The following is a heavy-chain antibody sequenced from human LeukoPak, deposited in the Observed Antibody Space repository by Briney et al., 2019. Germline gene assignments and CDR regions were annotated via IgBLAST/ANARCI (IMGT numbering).Heavy chain of an antibody. D-gene: IGHD2-15*01. J-gene: IGHJ4*02. CDR2: ISGSGGST. CDR1: GFTFSSYA. CDR3: ADSKDPLYFDY. V-gene: IGHV3-23*01. Sequence: GGSLRLSCAASGFTFSSYAMHWVRQAPGKGLEWVSAISGSGGSTYYADSVKGRFTISRDNSKNTLYLQMNSLRAEDTAVYYCADSKDPLYFDYWGQGTLVTVSS.